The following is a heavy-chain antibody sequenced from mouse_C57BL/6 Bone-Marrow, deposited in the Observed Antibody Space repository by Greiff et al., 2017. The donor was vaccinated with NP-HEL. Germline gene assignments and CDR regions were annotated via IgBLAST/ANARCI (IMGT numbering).Heavy chain of an antibody. CDR3: ARDDYYGSSEDY. V-gene: IGHV7-1*01. Sequence: EVNLVESGGGLVQSGRSLRLSCAPSGFTFSDFYMEWVRQAPGKGLEWIAASRNKANDYTTEYSASVKGRFIVSRDTSQSILYLQMNALRAEDTAIYYCARDDYYGSSEDYWGQGTTLTVSS. D-gene: IGHD1-1*01. CDR1: GFTFSDFY. J-gene: IGHJ2*01. CDR2: SRNKANDYTT.